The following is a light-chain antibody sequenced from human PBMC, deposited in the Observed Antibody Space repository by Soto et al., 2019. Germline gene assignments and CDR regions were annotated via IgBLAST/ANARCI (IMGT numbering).Light chain of an antibody. CDR1: NIGSKS. V-gene: IGLV3-21*02. Sequence: SSELTQPPSVSVAPGQTATITCGGNNIGSKSVHWYQQRPGQAPVLVVFDDRDRPSGIPERFSGSNSGNTATLTISRVEVGDEAEYHCQEWDGTLDQGIFGGGTKLTVL. CDR2: DDR. J-gene: IGLJ2*01. CDR3: QEWDGTLDQGI.